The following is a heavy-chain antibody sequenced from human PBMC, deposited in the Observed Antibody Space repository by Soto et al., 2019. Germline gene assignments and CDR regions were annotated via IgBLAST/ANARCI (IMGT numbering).Heavy chain of an antibody. V-gene: IGHV1-18*04. CDR1: GYTFTSYG. Sequence: QVQLVQSGAEVKKPGASVKVSCKASGYTFTSYGISWVRQAPGQGLEWMGWISAYNGNTNYAQKRQGRVTMTTDTSTSTAYMELRSLRSDDTAVYYCAREGDFTYYYDSSGYYYFDYWGQGTLVTVSS. D-gene: IGHD3-22*01. CDR3: AREGDFTYYYDSSGYYYFDY. CDR2: ISAYNGNT. J-gene: IGHJ4*02.